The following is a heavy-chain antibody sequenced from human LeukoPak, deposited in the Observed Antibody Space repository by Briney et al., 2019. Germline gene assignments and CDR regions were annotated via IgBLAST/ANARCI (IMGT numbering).Heavy chain of an antibody. CDR3: ARMYSSSWSVKFDY. CDR2: IYYSGST. V-gene: IGHV4-59*11. Sequence: SETLSLTCTVSGGSISSHYWSWIRPPPGKGLEWIGYIYYSGSTNYNPSLKSRVTISVDTSKNQFSLKLSSVTAADTAVYYCARMYSSSWSVKFDYWGQGTLVTVSS. CDR1: GGSISSHY. J-gene: IGHJ4*02. D-gene: IGHD6-13*01.